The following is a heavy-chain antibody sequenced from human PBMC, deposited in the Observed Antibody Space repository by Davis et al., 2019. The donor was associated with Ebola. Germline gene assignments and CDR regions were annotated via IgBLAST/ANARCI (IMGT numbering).Heavy chain of an antibody. J-gene: IGHJ6*02. CDR3: ARWGSGSYEPDYYYGMDV. V-gene: IGHV1-18*04. D-gene: IGHD3-10*01. CDR2: ISAYNGNT. CDR1: GYTFTSYG. Sequence: AASVKVSCKASGYTFTSYGISWVRQAPGQGLEWMGWISAYNGNTNYAQKLQGRVTMTTDTSTSTAYMELRSLRSDDTAVYYCARWGSGSYEPDYYYGMDVWGQGTTVTVPS.